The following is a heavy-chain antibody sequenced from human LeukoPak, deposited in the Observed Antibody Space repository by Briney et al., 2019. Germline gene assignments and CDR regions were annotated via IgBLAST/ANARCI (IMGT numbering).Heavy chain of an antibody. CDR2: INHSGST. CDR1: GGSISSSSYY. CDR3: ARGKILLWFGDQEGGDWFDP. V-gene: IGHV4-39*07. Sequence: SETLSLTCTVSGGSISSSSYYWSWIRQPPGKGLEWIGEINHSGSTNYNPSLKSRVTISVDTSKNQFSLKLSSVTAADTAVYYCARGKILLWFGDQEGGDWFDPWGQGTLVTVSS. D-gene: IGHD3-10*01. J-gene: IGHJ5*02.